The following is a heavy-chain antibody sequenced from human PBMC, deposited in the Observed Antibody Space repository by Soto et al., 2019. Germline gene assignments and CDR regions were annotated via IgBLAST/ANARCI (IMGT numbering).Heavy chain of an antibody. J-gene: IGHJ5*02. D-gene: IGHD3-10*01. CDR2: INAGNGNT. CDR1: GYTFTSYA. CDR3: ARAPEVTMVRGVIVNWFDP. V-gene: IGHV1-3*01. Sequence: GASVKVSCKASGYTFTSYAMHWVRQAPGQRLEWMGWINAGNGNTKYSQKFQGRVTITRDTSASTAYMELSSLRSEDTAVYYCARAPEVTMVRGVIVNWFDPWGQGTLVTVSS.